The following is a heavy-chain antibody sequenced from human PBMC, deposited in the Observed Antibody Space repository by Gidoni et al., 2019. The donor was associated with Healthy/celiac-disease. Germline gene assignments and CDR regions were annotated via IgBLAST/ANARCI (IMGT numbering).Heavy chain of an antibody. CDR3: AREGDGGDRWDAFDI. Sequence: QVQLQESGPGLVKPSETLSLTCPVSGGSISSYYWSWIRQPPGKGLEWIGYIYYSGSTNYNPSLKSRVTISVDTSKNQFSLKLSSVTAADTAVYYCAREGDGGDRWDAFDIWGQGTMVTVSS. CDR2: IYYSGST. D-gene: IGHD2-15*01. J-gene: IGHJ3*02. V-gene: IGHV4-59*01. CDR1: GGSISSYY.